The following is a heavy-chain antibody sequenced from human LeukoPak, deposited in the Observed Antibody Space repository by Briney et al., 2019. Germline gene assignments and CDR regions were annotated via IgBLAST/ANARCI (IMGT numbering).Heavy chain of an antibody. CDR2: IIPILGIA. CDR1: GGTFSSYA. V-gene: IGHV1-69*04. CDR3: ARVGATILGYFDY. J-gene: IGHJ4*02. D-gene: IGHD1-26*01. Sequence: ASVKVSCKASGGTFSSYAISWVRQAPGQGLEWMGRIIPILGIANYAQKFQGRVTITADRSTSTAYMELSSLRSEDTAVYYCARVGATILGYFDYWGQGTLVTVSS.